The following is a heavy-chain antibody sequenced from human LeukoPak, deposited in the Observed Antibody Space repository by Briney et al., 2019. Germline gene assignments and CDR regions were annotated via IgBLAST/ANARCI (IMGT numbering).Heavy chain of an antibody. CDR1: GGSISSYF. D-gene: IGHD6-19*01. Sequence: PSETLSLTCTASGGSISSYFWSWIRQPAGKGLEWIGRMYSSGSANYNPSLKSRVTMSVDTSKNQFSLELNSVTAADTAVYYCARDPSTLAGFFDSWGQGTLVTVSS. CDR2: MYSSGSA. J-gene: IGHJ4*02. V-gene: IGHV4-4*07. CDR3: ARDPSTLAGFFDS.